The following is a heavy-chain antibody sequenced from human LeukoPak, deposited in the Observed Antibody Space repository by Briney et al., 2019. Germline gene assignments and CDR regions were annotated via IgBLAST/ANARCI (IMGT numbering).Heavy chain of an antibody. CDR1: GYTFTSYD. J-gene: IGHJ6*03. D-gene: IGHD5-18*01. Sequence: ASVKVSCKASGYTFTSYDINWVRQATGQGLEWMGWMNPNSGNTGYAQKFQGRVTMTRNTSISTAYMELSSLRSEDTAVYYCARGYKGGGPIQLWFDHYYYYMDVWGKGTTVTVSS. CDR3: ARGYKGGGPIQLWFDHYYYYMDV. CDR2: MNPNSGNT. V-gene: IGHV1-8*01.